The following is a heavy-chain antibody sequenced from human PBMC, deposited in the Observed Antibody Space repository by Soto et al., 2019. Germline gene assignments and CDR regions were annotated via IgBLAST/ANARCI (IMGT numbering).Heavy chain of an antibody. CDR1: VFTFIQYS. J-gene: IGHJ5*02. CDR2: ILYDGTIE. CDR3: AREESVEDLNCLEH. V-gene: IGHV3-30-3*01. Sequence: VVSLRLSCSSSVFTFIQYSLDWVLQAPGNWLEWVSFILYDGTIEHYADSVKGLFTVSIDNSKNTVYLQMDSLTPEDTGVYYCAREESVEDLNCLEHWGQGTLVTVSS.